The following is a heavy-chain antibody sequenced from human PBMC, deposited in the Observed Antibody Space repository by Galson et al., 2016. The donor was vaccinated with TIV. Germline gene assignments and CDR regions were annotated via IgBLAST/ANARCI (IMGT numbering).Heavy chain of an antibody. CDR3: AKGAKDHVYHGMDV. CDR1: GFIFDRYA. CDR2: VSYDGSNK. V-gene: IGHV3-30-3*01. Sequence: SLRLSCAASGFIFDRYAMHWVRQAPGKGLEWVAVVSYDGSNKYYAESVKGRFTISRDNAKNSLYLQMHSLRPEDTALYYCAKGAKDHVYHGMDVWGQGTTVSVSS. J-gene: IGHJ6*02. D-gene: IGHD1-14*01.